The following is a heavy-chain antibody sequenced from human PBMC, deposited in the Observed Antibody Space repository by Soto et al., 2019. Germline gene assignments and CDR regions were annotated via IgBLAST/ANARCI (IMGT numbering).Heavy chain of an antibody. V-gene: IGHV4-59*01. Sequence: LSLTCTVSGGSIRSYYWTWIRQPPGKGLEWLGYIFYSGSTFYNPSLKSRVTISIHTSKSQFSLQLTSVTAADTAVYYCARDISLVGIAVAGTGWFDPWGQGTLVTVSS. CDR2: IFYSGST. J-gene: IGHJ5*02. CDR3: ARDISLVGIAVAGTGWFDP. CDR1: GGSIRSYY. D-gene: IGHD6-19*01.